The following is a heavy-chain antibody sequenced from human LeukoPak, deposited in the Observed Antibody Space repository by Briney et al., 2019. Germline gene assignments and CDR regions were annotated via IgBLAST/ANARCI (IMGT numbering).Heavy chain of an antibody. V-gene: IGHV4-59*01. CDR1: GGSISSYY. CDR2: IYYSGST. D-gene: IGHD3-22*01. CDR3: ARARGDSSGYYYTGAFDI. J-gene: IGHJ3*02. Sequence: SETLSLTCTVSGGSISSYYWSWIRQPPGKGLEWIGYIYYSGSTNYNPSLKSRVTISVDTSKNQFSLKLSSVTAADTAVYYCARARGDSSGYYYTGAFDIWGQGTMVTVSS.